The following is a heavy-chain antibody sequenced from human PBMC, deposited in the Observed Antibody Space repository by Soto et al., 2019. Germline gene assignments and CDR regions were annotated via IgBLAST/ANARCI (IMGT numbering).Heavy chain of an antibody. J-gene: IGHJ4*02. CDR2: IYTSGTT. V-gene: IGHV4-4*07. CDR3: AREDYYDTGYYVV. CDR1: GRSMSGYY. Sequence: SETLSLTCTVSGRSMSGYYWSWIRQPAGERLEWIGRIYTSGTTDFNPPLKGRVTMSVDTSKNQFPLKLTSVTAADTALYYCAREDYYDTGYYVVWXQGTQVTVSS. D-gene: IGHD3-22*01.